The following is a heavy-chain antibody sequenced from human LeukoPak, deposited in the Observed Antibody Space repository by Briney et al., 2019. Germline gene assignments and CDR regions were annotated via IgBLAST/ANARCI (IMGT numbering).Heavy chain of an antibody. D-gene: IGHD2-21*02. V-gene: IGHV3-48*03. CDR1: GFLFRSYD. CDR3: ARSDLSLV. Sequence: GPLSLSCAASGFLFRSYDMNWVRQAPGKGLEGVSYIINCDNTIYYADSVKGRFTISRDDAKNSLYLQMNSLRAEDTGVYYCARSDLSLVWGKGTTVIVSS. J-gene: IGHJ6*04. CDR2: IINCDNTI.